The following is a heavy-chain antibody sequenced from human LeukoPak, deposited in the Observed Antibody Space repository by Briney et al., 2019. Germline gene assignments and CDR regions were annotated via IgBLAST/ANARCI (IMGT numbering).Heavy chain of an antibody. CDR1: GGSISSSNW. CDR2: IYHSGST. Sequence: SETLSLTCAVSGGSISSSNWWSWVRQPPGKGLEWIGEIYHSGSTNYNPSLKSRVTISVDKSKNQFSLKLSSVTAADTAVYYCARDDYGDLGYYWRYMDVWGKGTTVTVPS. J-gene: IGHJ6*03. D-gene: IGHD4-17*01. CDR3: ARDDYGDLGYYWRYMDV. V-gene: IGHV4-4*02.